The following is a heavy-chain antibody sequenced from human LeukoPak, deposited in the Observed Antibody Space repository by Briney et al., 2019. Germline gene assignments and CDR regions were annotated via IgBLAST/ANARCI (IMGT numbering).Heavy chain of an antibody. D-gene: IGHD6-19*01. CDR2: IIPIFGTA. V-gene: IGHV1-69*05. CDR1: GGTFSSYA. J-gene: IGHJ4*02. Sequence: SVKVSCKASGGTFSSYAISWVRQARGQGLEWMGGIIPIFGTANYAQKFQGGVTITTDESTSTAYMELSSLRSEDTAVYYCASGLRSPSSGWYYFDYWGQGTLVTVSS. CDR3: ASGLRSPSSGWYYFDY.